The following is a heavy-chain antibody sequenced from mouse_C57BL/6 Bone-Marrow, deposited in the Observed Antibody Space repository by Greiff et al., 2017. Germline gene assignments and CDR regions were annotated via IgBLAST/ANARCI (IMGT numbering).Heavy chain of an antibody. CDR2: ISSGGDYI. CDR3: TREGLITTVVATPYWYFDV. D-gene: IGHD1-1*01. CDR1: GFTFSSYA. J-gene: IGHJ1*03. V-gene: IGHV5-9-1*02. Sequence: EVQGVESGEGLVKPGGSLKLSCAASGFTFSSYAMSWVRQTPEKRLEWVAYISSGGDYIYYADTVKGRFTISRDNARNTLYLQMSSLKSEDTAMYYCTREGLITTVVATPYWYFDVWGTGTTVTVSS.